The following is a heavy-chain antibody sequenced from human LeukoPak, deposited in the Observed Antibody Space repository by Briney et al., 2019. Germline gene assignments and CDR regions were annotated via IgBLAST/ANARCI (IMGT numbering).Heavy chain of an antibody. D-gene: IGHD3-22*01. V-gene: IGHV1-24*01. CDR2: FDPEDGET. Sequence: ASVKVSFKVSGYTLTELSMHWVRQAPGKGLEWMGGFDPEDGETIYAQKFQGRVTMTEDTSTDTAYMELSSLRSEDTAVYYCATDPPYDSSGYFDYWGQGTLVTVSS. CDR3: ATDPPYDSSGYFDY. J-gene: IGHJ4*02. CDR1: GYTLTELS.